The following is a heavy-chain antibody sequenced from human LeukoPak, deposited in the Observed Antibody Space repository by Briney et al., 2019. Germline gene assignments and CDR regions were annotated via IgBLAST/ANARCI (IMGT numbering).Heavy chain of an antibody. CDR2: IFYSGST. D-gene: IGHD3-22*01. V-gene: IGHV4-59*08. J-gene: IGHJ6*02. CDR3: ARHYYDSSGPHYKYGMDV. Sequence: PSETLSLTCTVSGGSISSYYWSWIRQPPGKGLEWIGYIFYSGSTNYNPSLKSRVTISVDTSKNQFSLKLSSVTAADTAVYCCARHYYDSSGPHYKYGMDVWGQGTTVTVSS. CDR1: GGSISSYY.